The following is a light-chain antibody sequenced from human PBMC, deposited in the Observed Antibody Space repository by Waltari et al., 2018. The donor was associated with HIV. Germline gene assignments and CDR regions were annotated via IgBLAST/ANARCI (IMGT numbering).Light chain of an antibody. Sequence: QSVLTQPPSASGTPGQRVTIACSGSSSHIGRTTGTGHQQFPVMAPKLLIYSKNQRPSGVPDRFSGSKSGTSASLAISGLQSEDEGDYYCAAWDDSLNGYYVFGTGTKVTVL. CDR1: SSHIGRTT. CDR2: SKN. V-gene: IGLV1-44*01. CDR3: AAWDDSLNGYYV. J-gene: IGLJ1*01.